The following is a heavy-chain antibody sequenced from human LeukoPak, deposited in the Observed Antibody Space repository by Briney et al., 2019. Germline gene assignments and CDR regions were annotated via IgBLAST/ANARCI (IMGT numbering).Heavy chain of an antibody. Sequence: GASVKVSCKASGGTFSSYAISWVRQAPGQGLEWMGGIIPIFGTANYAQKFQGRVTITADKSTSTAYMELSSLRSEDTAVYYCARGTDYYYYYMDVWGKGTTVTVSS. V-gene: IGHV1-69*06. J-gene: IGHJ6*03. CDR1: GGTFSSYA. CDR3: ARGTDYYYYYMDV. CDR2: IIPIFGTA.